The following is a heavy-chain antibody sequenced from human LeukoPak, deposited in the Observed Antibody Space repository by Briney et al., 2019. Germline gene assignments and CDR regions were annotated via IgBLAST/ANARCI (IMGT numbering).Heavy chain of an antibody. J-gene: IGHJ4*02. CDR1: GYTFTGYY. Sequence: SVKVSCKASGYTFTGYYMHWVRQAPGQGLEWMGGIIPIFGTANYAQKFQGRVTITADESTSTAYMELSSLRSEDTAVYYCARVSYYYDSSGENYWGQGTLVTVSS. V-gene: IGHV1-69*13. CDR2: IIPIFGTA. D-gene: IGHD3-22*01. CDR3: ARVSYYYDSSGENY.